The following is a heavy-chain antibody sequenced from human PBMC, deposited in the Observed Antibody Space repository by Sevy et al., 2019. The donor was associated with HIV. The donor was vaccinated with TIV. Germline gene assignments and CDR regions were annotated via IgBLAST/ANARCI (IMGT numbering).Heavy chain of an antibody. V-gene: IGHV3-49*03. CDR1: GFNVGDYV. Sequence: GSLRLSCRASGFNVGDYVMNWFRQAPGKGLDWVGFIRGKAYGETREYAASVKGRVTISREDSKGIAYLQMHRLKTEDTGRYYCTRAMYYHDSGSYYGMDVWGQGTTVTVSS. J-gene: IGHJ6*02. CDR2: IRGKAYGETR. CDR3: TRAMYYHDSGSYYGMDV. D-gene: IGHD3-10*01.